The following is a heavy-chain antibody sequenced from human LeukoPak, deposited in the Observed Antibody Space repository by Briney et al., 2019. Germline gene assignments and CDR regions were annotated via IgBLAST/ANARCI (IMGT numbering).Heavy chain of an antibody. CDR1: GGSISSSSYY. Sequence: SETLSLTCTVSGGSISSSSYYWGWIRQPPGKGLEWIGSIYYSGSTYYNPSLKSRVTILVDTSKNQFSLKLSSVTAADTAVYYCARDQNYYDSSGYGGSYNWFDPWGQGTLVTVSS. CDR3: ARDQNYYDSSGYGGSYNWFDP. V-gene: IGHV4-39*07. D-gene: IGHD3-22*01. CDR2: IYYSGST. J-gene: IGHJ5*02.